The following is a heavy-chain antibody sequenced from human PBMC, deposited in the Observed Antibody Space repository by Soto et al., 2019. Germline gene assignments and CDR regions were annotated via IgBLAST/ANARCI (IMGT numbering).Heavy chain of an antibody. D-gene: IGHD6-13*01. J-gene: IGHJ4*02. CDR1: GGSMRNYF. Sequence: LSLTCTVSGGSMRNYFWTWIRQPPGKGLEWIGYIHYSGTTSFFPSYNPSLRSRVTISEDTSKNQFSLKLLSVTTADTAVYFCAAAEASSRNLAPSYLDFWGQGTLVTVYS. CDR3: AAAEASSRNLAPSYLDF. V-gene: IGHV4-59*01. CDR2: IHYSGTT.